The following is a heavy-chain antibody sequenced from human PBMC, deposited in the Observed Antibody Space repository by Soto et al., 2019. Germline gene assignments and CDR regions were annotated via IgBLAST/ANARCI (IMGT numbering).Heavy chain of an antibody. D-gene: IGHD3-22*01. Sequence: QVQLVESGGGVVQPGRSLRLSCAASGFTFSSYGMHWVRQAPGKGLEWVAVISYDGSNKYYADSVKGRFIISRDNSKNTLYLQMNSLRAEDTAVYYCAKTYYYDSSGYYPNGFDYWGQGTLVTVSS. V-gene: IGHV3-30*18. CDR1: GFTFSSYG. J-gene: IGHJ4*02. CDR2: ISYDGSNK. CDR3: AKTYYYDSSGYYPNGFDY.